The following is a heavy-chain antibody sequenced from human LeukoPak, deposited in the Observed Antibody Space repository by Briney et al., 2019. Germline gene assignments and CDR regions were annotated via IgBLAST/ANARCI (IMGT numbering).Heavy chain of an antibody. Sequence: ASVKVSCKASGYTFTSYDINWVRQATGQGLEWMGWMNPNSGNTGYAQKFQGRVTMTRNTSISTAYMEPSSLRSEDTAVYYCAREERGYSGYDSSYYYYYGMDVWGQGTTVTVSS. CDR3: AREERGYSGYDSSYYYYYGMDV. CDR2: MNPNSGNT. D-gene: IGHD5-12*01. V-gene: IGHV1-8*01. CDR1: GYTFTSYD. J-gene: IGHJ6*02.